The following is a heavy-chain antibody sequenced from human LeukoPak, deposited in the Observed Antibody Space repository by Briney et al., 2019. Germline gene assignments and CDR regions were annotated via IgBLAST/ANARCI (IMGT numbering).Heavy chain of an antibody. CDR3: ARGSCSTTSCSQDY. D-gene: IGHD2-2*01. V-gene: IGHV3-48*01. J-gene: IGHJ4*02. CDR1: GFSFSSYS. CDR2: ISASGGTI. Sequence: SGGSLRLSCAGSGFSFSSYSMNWVRQAPGRGLEWVSYISASGGTIYYADSVKGRFTISRDNAKSSLFLQMTSLRAEDTAVYYCARGSCSTTSCSQDYWGQGILVTVSS.